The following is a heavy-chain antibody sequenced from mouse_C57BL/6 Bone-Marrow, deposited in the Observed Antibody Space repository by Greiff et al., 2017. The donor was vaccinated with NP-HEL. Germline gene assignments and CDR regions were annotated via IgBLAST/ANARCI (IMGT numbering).Heavy chain of an antibody. CDR3: ARKGGNYKGWYFDV. Sequence: VKLMESGPGLVQPSQSLSITCTVSGFSLTSYGVHWVRQSPGKGLEWLGVIWSGGSTDYNAAFISRLSISKDNSKSQVFFKMNSLQADDTAIYYCARKGGNYKGWYFDVWGTGTTVTVSS. CDR1: GFSLTSYG. D-gene: IGHD2-1*01. J-gene: IGHJ1*03. CDR2: IWSGGST. V-gene: IGHV2-2*01.